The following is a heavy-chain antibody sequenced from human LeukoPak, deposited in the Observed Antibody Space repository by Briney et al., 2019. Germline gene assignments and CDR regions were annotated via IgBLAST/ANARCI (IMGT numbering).Heavy chain of an antibody. J-gene: IGHJ4*02. CDR1: GFTFSSYW. V-gene: IGHV3-7*01. D-gene: IGHD6-13*01. CDR3: ARDRGSSSWYYFDY. CDR2: IKQDGSER. Sequence: GGSLRLSCAASGFTFSSYWMSWVRQAPGKGLEWVANIKQDGSERYYVDSVKGRFTISRDNAKNSLYLQMNSLRAEDTAVYYCARDRGSSSWYYFDYWGQGTLVTVSS.